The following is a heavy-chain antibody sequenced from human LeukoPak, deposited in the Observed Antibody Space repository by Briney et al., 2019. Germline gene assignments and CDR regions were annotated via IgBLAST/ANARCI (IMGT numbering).Heavy chain of an antibody. V-gene: IGHV1-18*04. J-gene: IGHJ5*02. CDR2: ISAYNGNT. CDR3: ARAARIAAAGTSWFDP. Sequence: ASVKVSCKASGYTFTSYGISWVRQAPGQGLEWMGWISAYNGNTNYAQKVQGRVTMTTDTSTSTAYMELSRLRSDDTAVYYCARAARIAAAGTSWFDPWGQGTLVTVSS. CDR1: GYTFTSYG. D-gene: IGHD6-13*01.